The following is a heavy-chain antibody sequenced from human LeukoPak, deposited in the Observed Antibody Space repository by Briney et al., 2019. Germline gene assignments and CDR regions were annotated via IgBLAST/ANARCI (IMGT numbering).Heavy chain of an antibody. V-gene: IGHV4-39*01. J-gene: IGHJ5*02. CDR3: ARHRSHHGWFDP. D-gene: IGHD2-8*01. CDR2: LYFSGST. CDR1: GDSISSSDYC. Sequence: ASETLSLTCTVSGDSISSSDYCWPWIRQPPGRGLEFVGCLYFSGSTYYSPSLNGRVTISVDTSKNQFSLNLYSMTAADTALYFCARHRSHHGWFDPWGQGTLVTVSS.